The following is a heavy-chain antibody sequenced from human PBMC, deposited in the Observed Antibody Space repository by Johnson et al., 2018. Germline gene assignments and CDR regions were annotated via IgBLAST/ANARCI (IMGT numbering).Heavy chain of an antibody. Sequence: QVQLVQSGAEVKKPGSSVKVSCKASGGTFSSYCITWVRQAPGQGLECMGRIIPILAKANFAQKFQGRVTITADKSTSTAYMELSSLRSEDTAVYYCAREEALRPGGYYMDVWGKGTTVTVSS. CDR2: IIPILAKA. D-gene: IGHD2-15*01. V-gene: IGHV1-69*09. J-gene: IGHJ6*03. CDR3: AREEALRPGGYYMDV. CDR1: GGTFSSYC.